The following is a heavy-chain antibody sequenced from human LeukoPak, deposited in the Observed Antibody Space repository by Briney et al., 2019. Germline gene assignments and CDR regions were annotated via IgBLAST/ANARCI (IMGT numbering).Heavy chain of an antibody. J-gene: IGHJ4*02. Sequence: GGSLRLSCAASGFTFSSYAVSWVRQAPGKGLEWVSGISGSGGSTYYADSVKGRFTISRDNSKNTLYLQMNSLRAEDTAVYYCAKDYGSGSYYGTHFDYWGQGTLVTVSS. CDR3: AKDYGSGSYYGTHFDY. CDR1: GFTFSSYA. V-gene: IGHV3-23*01. D-gene: IGHD3-10*01. CDR2: ISGSGGST.